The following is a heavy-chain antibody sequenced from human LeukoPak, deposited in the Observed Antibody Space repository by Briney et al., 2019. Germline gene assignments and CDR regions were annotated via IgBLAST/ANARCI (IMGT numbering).Heavy chain of an antibody. V-gene: IGHV4-59*08. D-gene: IGHD3-3*01. CDR1: GGPTSSYY. Sequence: SETLSLTCSVSGGPTSSYYWSWIRQPPGKQLEWIGYIYYSGSTNYNPSLKSRVTISIDTSKNQFSLNLTSVTAADTAVYYCARLKLYFDFSTGNHYYFDSWGQGTLVIVSS. J-gene: IGHJ4*01. CDR2: IYYSGST. CDR3: ARLKLYFDFSTGNHYYFDS.